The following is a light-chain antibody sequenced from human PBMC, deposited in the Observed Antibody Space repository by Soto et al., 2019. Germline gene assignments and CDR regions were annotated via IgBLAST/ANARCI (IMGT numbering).Light chain of an antibody. J-gene: IGLJ3*02. CDR2: EVS. CDR3: SSYTSSYTLE. Sequence: QSALTQPASVSGSPGQSITISCTGTSSDVGAYNYVSWYQQHPGKAPKLMIYEVSNRPSGVSNRFSGSKSGNTASLTISGLQAEDEADYYCSSYTSSYTLEFGGGTKLTVL. V-gene: IGLV2-14*01. CDR1: SSDVGAYNY.